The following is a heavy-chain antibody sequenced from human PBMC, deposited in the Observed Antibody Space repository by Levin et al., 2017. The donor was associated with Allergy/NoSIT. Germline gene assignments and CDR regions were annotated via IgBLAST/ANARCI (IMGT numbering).Heavy chain of an antibody. CDR2: ITYTGYT. Sequence: SETLSLTCTVSGVSIGSNYWNWIRQPPGKGLEWIGYITYTGYTNHNPSLKSRVSISGNTFKNHFSLKLTSVTAADTAVYYCARGRSWGYSGSDRATNGMDAWGQGTTVTVSS. D-gene: IGHD5-12*01. CDR3: ARGRSWGYSGSDRATNGMDA. J-gene: IGHJ6*02. V-gene: IGHV4-59*01. CDR1: GVSIGSNY.